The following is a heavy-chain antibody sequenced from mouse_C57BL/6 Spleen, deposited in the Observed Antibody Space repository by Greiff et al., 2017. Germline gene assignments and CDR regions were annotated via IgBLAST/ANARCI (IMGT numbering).Heavy chain of an antibody. CDR2: IDPSDSET. CDR1: GYTFTSYW. J-gene: IGHJ4*01. V-gene: IGHV1-52*01. Sequence: QVHVKQPGAELVRPGSSVKLSCKASGYTFTSYWMHWVKQRPIQGLEWIGNIDPSDSETHYNQKFKDKATLTVDKSSSTAYMQLSSLTSEDSAVYYCARWGYAMDYWGQGTSVTVSS. CDR3: ARWGYAMDY.